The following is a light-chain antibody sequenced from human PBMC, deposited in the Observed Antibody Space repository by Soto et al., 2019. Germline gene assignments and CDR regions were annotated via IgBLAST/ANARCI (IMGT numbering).Light chain of an antibody. CDR3: LLYYCGAQHWA. V-gene: IGLV7-43*01. CDR2: STN. J-gene: IGLJ3*02. CDR1: TGAVTSNYY. Sequence: QAVVTQDHSLTVSPGETVSLTCASSTGAVTSNYYPNWFQQKPGQAPRPLIYSTNNKYSWTPAQFSASLLGGKTAMTLSRVLPEIEADSDSLLYYCGAQHWAFGGGTKLTVL.